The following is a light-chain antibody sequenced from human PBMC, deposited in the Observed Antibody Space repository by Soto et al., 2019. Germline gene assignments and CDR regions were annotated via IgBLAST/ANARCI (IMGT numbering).Light chain of an antibody. CDR1: SSDVGGYDF. CDR3: CSYGGSYTWV. Sequence: QSALTQPPSASGSPGQSVTISCTGTSSDVGGYDFVSWYQQNPGKAPSLMIFHVSQQPSGVPDRFSGSKSGNTASLTISGLQAEDEADYYCCSYGGSYTWVFGGGTKVTVL. CDR2: HVS. J-gene: IGLJ3*02. V-gene: IGLV2-11*01.